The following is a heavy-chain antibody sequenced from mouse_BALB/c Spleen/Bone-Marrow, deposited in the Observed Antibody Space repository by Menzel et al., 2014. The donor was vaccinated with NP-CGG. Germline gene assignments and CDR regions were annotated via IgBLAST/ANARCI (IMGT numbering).Heavy chain of an antibody. CDR3: ARELGGGY. V-gene: IGHV1S29*02. CDR1: GYTFTGYN. J-gene: IGHJ3*02. D-gene: IGHD4-1*01. CDR2: IYRYNGGT. Sequence: EVQLQQSGPELVKPGASVKISCKASGYTFTGYNMHWVKQSHGKSLEWIGYIYRYNGGTGYNQKFKSKATLTVDNSSRTAYMELRSLPSEDSAVYYCARELGGGYWGRGTLVTVSA.